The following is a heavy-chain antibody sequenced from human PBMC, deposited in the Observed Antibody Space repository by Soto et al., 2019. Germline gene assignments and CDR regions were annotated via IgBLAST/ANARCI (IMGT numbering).Heavy chain of an antibody. CDR2: IYYSGST. CDR1: GGSISSSSYY. V-gene: IGHV4-39*01. Sequence: QLQLQESGPGLVKPSETLSLTCTVSGGSISSSSYYWGWIRQPPGKGLEWIGSIYYSGSTYYNPSLKSRVTISVATSKNQFSLKRGAVAAAGTAVYDWARAWTTVVTMGVWGQGATVTGSS. D-gene: IGHD4-17*01. J-gene: IGHJ6*02. CDR3: ARAWTTVVTMGV.